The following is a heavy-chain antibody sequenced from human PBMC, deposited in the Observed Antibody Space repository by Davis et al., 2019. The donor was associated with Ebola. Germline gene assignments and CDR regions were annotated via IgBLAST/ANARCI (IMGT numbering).Heavy chain of an antibody. V-gene: IGHV3-43*02. Sequence: GESLKISCAASGFTFSNYAMYWVRQAPGKGLEWVSHIAATGDHISYADFVEGRLIISRDNSKNSLYLQMNSLTPEDTALYFCAKDSSGSYGGFDYWGQGTLVTVSS. CDR3: AKDSSGSYGGFDY. CDR2: IAATGDHI. J-gene: IGHJ4*02. D-gene: IGHD1-26*01. CDR1: GFTFSNYA.